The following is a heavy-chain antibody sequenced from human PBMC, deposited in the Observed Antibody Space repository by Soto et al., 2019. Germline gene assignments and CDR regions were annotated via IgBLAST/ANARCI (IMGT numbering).Heavy chain of an antibody. J-gene: IGHJ4*02. CDR1: GGSISGHS. CDR2: IYPSGST. D-gene: IGHD5-12*01. V-gene: IGHV4-4*07. CDR3: VRGRSYSVYDF. Sequence: SETLSLTCTVSGGSISGHSWIWIRQPAGRGLEWIGHIYPSGSTSYNPSLRSRVTMSLDTSKNQIFLNLTSVTAADTAVIYCVRGRSYSVYDFWGPGTLVTVSS.